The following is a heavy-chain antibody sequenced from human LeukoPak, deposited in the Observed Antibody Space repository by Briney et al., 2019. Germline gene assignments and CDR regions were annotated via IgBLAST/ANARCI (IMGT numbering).Heavy chain of an antibody. J-gene: IGHJ4*02. CDR2: IYHSGST. CDR3: ARGNYCSSTSCYTPFDY. D-gene: IGHD2-2*02. Sequence: PSQTLSLTCAVSGGSISSGGYSWSWIRQPPGKGLEWIGYIYHSGSTYYNPSLKSRVTISVDRSKNQFSLKLSSVIAADTAVYYCARGNYCSSTSCYTPFDYWGQGTLVTVSS. V-gene: IGHV4-30-2*01. CDR1: GGSISSGGYS.